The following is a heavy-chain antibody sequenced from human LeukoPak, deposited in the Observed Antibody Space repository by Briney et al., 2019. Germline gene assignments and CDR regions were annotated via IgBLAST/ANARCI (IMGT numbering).Heavy chain of an antibody. J-gene: IGHJ5*02. V-gene: IGHV4-34*01. CDR1: GGSFSGYY. CDR3: ARAGSSWYVWFDP. Sequence: SETLSLTCAVYGGSFSGYYWSWIRQPPGKGLEWIGEINHSGSTNYNPSLKSRVTISVDTSKNQFSLKLSSVTAADTAVYYCARAGSSWYVWFDPCGQGTLVTVSS. CDR2: INHSGST. D-gene: IGHD6-13*01.